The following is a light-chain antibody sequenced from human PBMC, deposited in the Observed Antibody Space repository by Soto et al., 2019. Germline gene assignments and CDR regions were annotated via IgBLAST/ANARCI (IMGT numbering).Light chain of an antibody. V-gene: IGKV3-20*01. CDR3: QQYGSSSWT. CDR1: QSVSSSY. CDR2: ATS. J-gene: IGKJ1*01. Sequence: EIVLTQSPGTLSLSPGERATLSCRASQSVSSSYLAWYQQKPGQPPRLVMYATSSRATGIPARFSGSGSGTDFTLTFSRLEPEDFAVYYCQQYGSSSWTFGQGARVDIQ.